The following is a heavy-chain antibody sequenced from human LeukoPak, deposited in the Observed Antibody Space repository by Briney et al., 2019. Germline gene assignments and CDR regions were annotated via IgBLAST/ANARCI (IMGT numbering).Heavy chain of an antibody. J-gene: IGHJ4*02. D-gene: IGHD3-10*01. CDR3: ARGMGSGTYRRFDF. V-gene: IGHV1-2*02. CDR2: ITPNSGAT. CDR1: GYTFTAYN. Sequence: GASVKVSCKGSGYTFTAYNIHWVRQAPGQGLEWMGWITPNSGATNYAQQFQGRVTMTRDTSISTAYMELNNLISDDTAVYYCARGMGSGTYRRFDFWGQGTLVTVSS.